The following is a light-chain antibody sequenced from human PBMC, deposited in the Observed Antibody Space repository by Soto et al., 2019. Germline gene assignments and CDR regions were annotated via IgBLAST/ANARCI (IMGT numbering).Light chain of an antibody. CDR2: KTS. Sequence: IVMAQTPPYLPVTLGQPASISCRSSQSLVHRDGNTYLTWLQQRPGQPPRPLIYKTSKRFCGVPDRFSGSGAGTDFTLKISRVEAEDVATYDCMQVTQFPRVTFGPGTKLDIK. CDR3: MQVTQFPRVT. V-gene: IGKV2-24*01. CDR1: QSLVHRDGNTY. J-gene: IGKJ3*01.